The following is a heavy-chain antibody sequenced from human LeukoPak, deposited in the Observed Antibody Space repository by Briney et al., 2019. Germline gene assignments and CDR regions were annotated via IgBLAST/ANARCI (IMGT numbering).Heavy chain of an antibody. CDR2: ISTYNGKT. D-gene: IGHD2-2*01. CDR3: ARDGPFVVPAVS. CDR1: GYTFTSYG. Sequence: ASVKVSCKASGYTFTSYGISWVRQAPGQGLEWMGWISTYNGKTNYIQKFQGRVAMTSDTSTSTAYMELRSLRSDDTAVYYCARDGPFVVPAVSWGQGTLVTVSS. J-gene: IGHJ5*02. V-gene: IGHV1-18*01.